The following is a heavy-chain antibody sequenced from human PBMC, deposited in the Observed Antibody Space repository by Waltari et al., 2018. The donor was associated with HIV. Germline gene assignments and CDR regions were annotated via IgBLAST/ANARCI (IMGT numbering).Heavy chain of an antibody. CDR1: GYSISSGYY. CDR3: ATVWRADYYYYGMDV. J-gene: IGHJ6*02. D-gene: IGHD1-1*01. V-gene: IGHV4-38-2*02. CDR2: IYHSGST. Sequence: QVQLQESGPGLVKPSETLSLTCTVSGYSISSGYYWGWIRQPPGTGLEWIGSIYHSGSTSYNPSLKSRVTISVDTSKNQFSLKLSSVTAADTAVYYCATVWRADYYYYGMDVWGQGTTVTVSS.